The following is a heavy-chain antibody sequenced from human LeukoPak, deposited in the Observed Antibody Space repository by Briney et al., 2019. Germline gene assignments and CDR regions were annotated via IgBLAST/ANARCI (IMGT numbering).Heavy chain of an antibody. D-gene: IGHD6-19*01. CDR1: GGSISSYY. CDR3: ARDPGIAVAGRIFDI. J-gene: IGHJ3*02. V-gene: IGHV4-59*01. Sequence: PSETLSPTCTVSGGSISSYYSSWIRQPPGQGLEWIGYIYYSGSTNYNPSLKSRVTISVDTSKNQFSLKLSSVTAADTAVYYCARDPGIAVAGRIFDIWGQGTMVTVSS. CDR2: IYYSGST.